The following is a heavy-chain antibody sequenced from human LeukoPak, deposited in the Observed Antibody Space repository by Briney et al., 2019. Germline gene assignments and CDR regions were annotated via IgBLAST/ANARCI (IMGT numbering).Heavy chain of an antibody. CDR1: GFTFGSYA. CDR2: ISGSSDST. J-gene: IGHJ6*02. CDR3: AKTQRDCSSTSCSRYFGMDV. D-gene: IGHD2-2*01. V-gene: IGHV3-23*01. Sequence: GGSLRLSCEASGFTFGSYALTWVRQAPGKGLEWVSAISGSSDSTLFADSVKGRFTISRDNSKNTLYLQMNSLRAEDTAVYYCAKTQRDCSSTSCSRYFGMDVWGQGTTVTVSS.